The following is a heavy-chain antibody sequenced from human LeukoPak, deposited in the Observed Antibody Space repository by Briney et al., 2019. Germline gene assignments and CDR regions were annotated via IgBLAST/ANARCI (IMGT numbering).Heavy chain of an antibody. D-gene: IGHD6-19*01. CDR2: ISSSSSYI. J-gene: IGHJ4*02. CDR1: GFTFSSYS. Sequence: GGSLRLSCAASGFTFSSYSMNWVRQAPGKGLEWVSSISSSSSYIYYADSVKGRFTISRDNAENSLFLQMNSLTAEDTAVYYCASGRDIRVAGPGGYFDYWGQGTLVTVSS. CDR3: ASGRDIRVAGPGGYFDY. V-gene: IGHV3-21*04.